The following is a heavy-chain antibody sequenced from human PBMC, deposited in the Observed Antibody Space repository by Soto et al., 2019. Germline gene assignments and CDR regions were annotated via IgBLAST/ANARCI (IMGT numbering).Heavy chain of an antibody. J-gene: IGHJ4*02. Sequence: QVQLVESGGGVVQPGRSLRLSCAASGFTFSSYAMHWVRQAPGKGLEWVAVISYDGSNKYYADSVKGRFTISRDNSKNKLYLQMNSLRAEDTAVYYCARAGGYSYCYDRVSYFDYWGQGTLVTVSS. CDR1: GFTFSSYA. CDR3: ARAGGYSYCYDRVSYFDY. V-gene: IGHV3-30-3*01. CDR2: ISYDGSNK. D-gene: IGHD5-18*01.